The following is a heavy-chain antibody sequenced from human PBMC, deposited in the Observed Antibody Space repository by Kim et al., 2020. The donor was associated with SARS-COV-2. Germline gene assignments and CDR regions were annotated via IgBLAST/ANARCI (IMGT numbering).Heavy chain of an antibody. V-gene: IGHV4-39*01. J-gene: IGHJ1*01. CDR3: ASPAAGYCSSTSCPPQH. CDR2: IYYSGST. CDR1: GGSISSSSYY. Sequence: SETLSLTCTVSGGSISSSSYYWGWIRQPPGKGLEWIGSIYYSGSTYYNPSLKSRVTISVDTSKNQFSLKLSSVTAADTAVYYCASPAAGYCSSTSCPPQHWGQGTLVTVSS. D-gene: IGHD2-2*01.